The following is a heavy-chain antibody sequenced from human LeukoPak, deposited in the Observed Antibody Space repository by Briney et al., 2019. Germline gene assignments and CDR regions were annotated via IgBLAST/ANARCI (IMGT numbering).Heavy chain of an antibody. CDR3: ARGTTGTTDYYYGMDV. J-gene: IGHJ6*04. V-gene: IGHV4-34*01. CDR1: GGSFSGYY. Sequence: SETLSLTCAVYGGSFSGYYWSWIRQPPGKGLEWIGEINHNGSTNYNPSLKSRVTISVDTSKNQFSLKLSSVTAADTAVYYCARGTTGTTDYYYGMDVWGKGTTVTVSS. CDR2: INHNGST. D-gene: IGHD1-1*01.